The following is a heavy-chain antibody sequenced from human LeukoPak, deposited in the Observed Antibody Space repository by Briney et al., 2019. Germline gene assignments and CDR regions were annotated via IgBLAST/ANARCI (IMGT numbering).Heavy chain of an antibody. D-gene: IGHD3-3*01. CDR2: ISHDGSNK. Sequence: GGSLRLSCAASEFTFSNYAMRWVRQVPGKGLEWVAVISHDGSNKDYAGSVKGRFTISRDNSKNTLYVQMNSLRTEDSAVYSCARNGLLRGYHTWFDSWGQGTLVTVSS. CDR1: EFTFSNYA. J-gene: IGHJ5*01. V-gene: IGHV3-30*01. CDR3: ARNGLLRGYHTWFDS.